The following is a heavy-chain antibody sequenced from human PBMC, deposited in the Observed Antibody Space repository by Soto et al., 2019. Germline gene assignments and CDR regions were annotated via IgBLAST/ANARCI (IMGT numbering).Heavy chain of an antibody. CDR3: GRLEGLATISYYFDY. J-gene: IGHJ4*02. Sequence: SETLSLTCTVSGGSISSGGYYWSWIRQHPGKGLEWIGYIYYSGSTYYNPSLKSRVTISVDTSKNQFSLKLMSLSAADTAVYYCGRLEGLATISYYFDYRGQGALVTVSS. CDR1: GGSISSGGYY. CDR2: IYYSGST. V-gene: IGHV4-31*03. D-gene: IGHD3-9*01.